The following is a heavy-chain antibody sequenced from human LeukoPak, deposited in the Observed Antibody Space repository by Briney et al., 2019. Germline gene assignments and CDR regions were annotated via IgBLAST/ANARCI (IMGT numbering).Heavy chain of an antibody. CDR2: IYHTGTT. J-gene: IGHJ4*02. V-gene: IGHV4-39*01. D-gene: IGHD3-22*01. CDR3: ARHPGFVEYYYDSSGHIDY. CDR1: GVSSISIDYY. Sequence: SETLSLTCTVSGVSSISIDYYWDWIRQPPGKGPEWIGAIYHTGTTYYNPSLKSRVTISVDTSKNQFSLKLSSVTAADTAVYYCARHPGFVEYYYDSSGHIDYWGQGTLVTVSS.